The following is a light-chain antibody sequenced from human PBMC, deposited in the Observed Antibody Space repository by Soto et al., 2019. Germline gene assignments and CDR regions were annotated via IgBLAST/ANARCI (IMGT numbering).Light chain of an antibody. CDR1: SSNIGAGYN. J-gene: IGLJ2*01. CDR2: DNS. CDR3: QSYDFSLSGVV. Sequence: QAVVTQPPSVSGAPGQRVTISCTGGSSNIGAGYNVHWYQHLPGTAPKLLIYDNSNRPSGVPDRFSGSKSGTSASLAITGLQAEDEADYYCQSYDFSLSGVVFGGGTKVTVL. V-gene: IGLV1-40*01.